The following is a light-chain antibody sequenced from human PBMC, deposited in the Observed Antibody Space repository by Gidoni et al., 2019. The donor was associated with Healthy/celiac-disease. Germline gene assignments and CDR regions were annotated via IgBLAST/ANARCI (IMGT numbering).Light chain of an antibody. CDR1: KLGDKY. CDR3: QAWDSSTYVV. Sequence: SYDLTQPPSVSVSPGQTASITCSGDKLGDKYACWYQQKPGQSPVLVIYQDSKRPSGIPARFSGSNSGNTDTLTISGTQAMDEADYYCQAWDSSTYVVFGGGTKLTVL. V-gene: IGLV3-1*01. J-gene: IGLJ2*01. CDR2: QDS.